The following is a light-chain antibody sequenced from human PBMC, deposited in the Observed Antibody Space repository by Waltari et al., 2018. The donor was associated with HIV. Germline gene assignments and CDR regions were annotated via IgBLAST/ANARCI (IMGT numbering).Light chain of an antibody. CDR2: DVT. Sequence: HSALTQPASVPGSPGPSITLSCTGTSSDVAGYNFVFWSHQHPGQAPILLIYDVTKRPAGVSNRFSGSKSGNTASLTSTGLQAEDEADFYCSSYTSSNAFYVFGTGTTVTVL. CDR1: SSDVAGYNF. CDR3: SSYTSSNAFYV. V-gene: IGLV2-14*03. J-gene: IGLJ1*01.